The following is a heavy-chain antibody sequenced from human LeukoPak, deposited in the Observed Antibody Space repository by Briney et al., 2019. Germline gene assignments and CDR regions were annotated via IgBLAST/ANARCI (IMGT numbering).Heavy chain of an antibody. Sequence: PGRSLRLSCAASGFTFSSYAMHWVRQAPGKGLEWIGEINHGGSTNYSPSLKSRVTISLDTSKNQFFLKLTSVTAADTAVYYCAREDWYFDLWGRGTLVTVSS. CDR2: INHGGST. V-gene: IGHV4-34*01. J-gene: IGHJ2*01. CDR1: GFTFSSYA. CDR3: AREDWYFDL.